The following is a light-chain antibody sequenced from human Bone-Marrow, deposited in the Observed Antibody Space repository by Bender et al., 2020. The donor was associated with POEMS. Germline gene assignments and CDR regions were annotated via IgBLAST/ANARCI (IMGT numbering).Light chain of an antibody. CDR1: KWGEKF. CDR3: QAWDSSSTGV. V-gene: IGLV3-1*01. J-gene: IGLJ1*01. CDR2: QNT. Sequence: SYELTQPPSVSVSPGQTAKIACSGDKWGEKFASWYQQKTGQSPVLVIYQNTRRPSGIPERFSASNSGNIATLTISGTQAIDEADYFCQAWDSSSTGVFGPGTRVTVL.